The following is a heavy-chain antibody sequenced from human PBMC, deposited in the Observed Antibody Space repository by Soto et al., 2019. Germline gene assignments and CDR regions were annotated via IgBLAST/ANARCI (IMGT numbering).Heavy chain of an antibody. V-gene: IGHV4-4*07. CDR2: IYSSGST. Sequence: SETLSLTCTVSGGSMSSYFWSWIRQPAGKGLEWIGRIYSSGSTDYNPSLKSRVTMSIDTSKNQFSLNLSSVTAADTAVYFCARVKTVDYYGMGVWGQGTTGTVS. CDR3: ARVKTVDYYGMGV. CDR1: GGSMSSYF. J-gene: IGHJ6*02.